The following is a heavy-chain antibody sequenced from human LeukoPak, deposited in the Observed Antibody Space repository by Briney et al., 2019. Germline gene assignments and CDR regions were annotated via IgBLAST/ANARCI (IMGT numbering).Heavy chain of an antibody. D-gene: IGHD5-12*01. CDR3: AKDLRPDVAYDLDT. CDR1: GFTFSNYA. J-gene: IGHJ4*02. CDR2: IHIAGGT. V-gene: IGHV3-23*01. Sequence: GGSLRLSCAASGFTFSNYAMSWVRQAPGKGLEWVSFIHIAGGTYYADSVRGRFTISRDNPRNTLYLQMNSLRLEDTAVYYCAKDLRPDVAYDLDTWGQGALVTVSS.